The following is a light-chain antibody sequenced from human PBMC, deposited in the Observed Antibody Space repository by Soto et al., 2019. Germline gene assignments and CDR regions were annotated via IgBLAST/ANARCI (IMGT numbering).Light chain of an antibody. CDR3: QQLNSYPLT. CDR2: TAS. V-gene: IGKV1-9*01. Sequence: DIQLTQSPSFLSASVGDRVTITCRASQGISGYLAWYQQKPGKAPKLLIYTASTLQSGVPSRFSGSGSGTEFTLPISSLQPEDFATYYCQQLNSYPLTFGGGTKVEIK. J-gene: IGKJ4*01. CDR1: QGISGY.